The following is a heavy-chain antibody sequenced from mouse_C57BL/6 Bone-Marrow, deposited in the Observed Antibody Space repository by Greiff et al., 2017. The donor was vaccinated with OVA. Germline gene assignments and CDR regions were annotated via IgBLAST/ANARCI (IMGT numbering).Heavy chain of an antibody. CDR3: ARGGYYGYY. Sequence: VQLQQSRPELVKPGASVKISCKASGYTFTDYYMNWVKQSHGKSLEWIGDINPNNGGTSYNQKFKGKATLTVDKSSSTAYMELRSLTSEDSAVYYCARGGYYGYYWGQGTTLTVSS. J-gene: IGHJ2*01. CDR2: INPNNGGT. CDR1: GYTFTDYY. D-gene: IGHD2-3*01. V-gene: IGHV1-26*01.